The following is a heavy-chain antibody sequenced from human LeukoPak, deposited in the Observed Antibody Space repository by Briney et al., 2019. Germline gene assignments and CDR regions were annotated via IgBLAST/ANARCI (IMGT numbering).Heavy chain of an antibody. CDR1: GDTFSGYA. Sequence: ASVKVSCKASGDTFSGYALSWVRQAPGQGLEWMGRIIPVLDVPNYAQKFQGRVKLTADTSTNTIYMEIRSLKYEDTAVYYCARDRDIREVDYYGLDVWGQGTTVTVSS. CDR2: IIPVLDVP. D-gene: IGHD3-10*01. J-gene: IGHJ6*02. CDR3: ARDRDIREVDYYGLDV. V-gene: IGHV1-69*04.